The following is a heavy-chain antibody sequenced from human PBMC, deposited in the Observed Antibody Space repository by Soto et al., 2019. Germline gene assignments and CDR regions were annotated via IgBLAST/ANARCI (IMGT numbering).Heavy chain of an antibody. CDR2: IYHSGST. CDR3: ASHSGITGTTWGPDYYGMDV. CDR1: GGSISSGGYS. D-gene: IGHD1-7*01. J-gene: IGHJ6*02. Sequence: SETLSLTCAVSGGSISSGGYSWSWIRQPPGKGLEWIGYIYHSGSTYYNPSLKSRVTISVDRSKNQFSLKLSSVTAADTAVYYCASHSGITGTTWGPDYYGMDVWGQGTTVTVSS. V-gene: IGHV4-30-2*01.